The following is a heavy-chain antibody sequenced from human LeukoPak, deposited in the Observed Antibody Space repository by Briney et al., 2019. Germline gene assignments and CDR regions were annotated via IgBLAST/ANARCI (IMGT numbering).Heavy chain of an antibody. J-gene: IGHJ4*02. CDR2: ISDSGVTN. CDR3: ASLAVLSRGY. Sequence: GGSLRLSCVASGFTLSTYSMSWVRQAPGKGLEWVSSISDSGVTNYYADYVKGRFTIYRNDSKNTLNLQMNSLRAEATDVYYCASLAVLSRGYWGQGTLVTVSS. D-gene: IGHD3-10*01. V-gene: IGHV3-23*01. CDR1: GFTLSTYS.